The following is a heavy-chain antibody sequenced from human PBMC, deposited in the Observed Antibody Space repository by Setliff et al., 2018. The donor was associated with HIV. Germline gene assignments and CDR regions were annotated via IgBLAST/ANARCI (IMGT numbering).Heavy chain of an antibody. D-gene: IGHD6-13*01. CDR1: GYTLTSYG. J-gene: IGHJ1*01. Sequence: ASVKVSCKASGYTLTSYGISWVRQAPGQGLEWMGWISAYNGNTNYAQKVQGRVTITADESTSTAYMELSSLRSDDTAMYYCATDPGYSSTWYSESFQHWGQGTVVTVSS. V-gene: IGHV1-18*01. CDR2: ISAYNGNT. CDR3: ATDPGYSSTWYSESFQH.